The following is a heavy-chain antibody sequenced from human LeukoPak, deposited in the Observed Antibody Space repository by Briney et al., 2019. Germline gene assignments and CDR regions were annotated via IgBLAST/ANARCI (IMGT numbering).Heavy chain of an antibody. CDR2: ISGSGTST. CDR1: GFTFSSYA. V-gene: IGHV3-23*01. Sequence: GGSLRLSCAASGFTFSSYAMGWVRQAPGKGLEWVSTISGSGTSTYYADSVKGRFTISRDNSENTLYLQMNSLRAEDTAVYYCAKDYGDYVSPLDYWGQGTLVTVSS. CDR3: AKDYGDYVSPLDY. J-gene: IGHJ4*02. D-gene: IGHD4-17*01.